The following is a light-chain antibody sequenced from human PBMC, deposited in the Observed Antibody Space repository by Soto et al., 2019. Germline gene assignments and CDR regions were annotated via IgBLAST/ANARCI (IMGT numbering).Light chain of an antibody. J-gene: IGLJ2*01. CDR2: DVS. Sequence: QSVLTQPASVSGSPGQSITISCTGTSSDVGGYNYVSWYQQHPGKAPKLMIYDVSNRPSGVSNRFYGSKSGNTASLTISGLQAEDEADYYCSSYTISSTYVVFGGGTKLTVL. CDR3: SSYTISSTYVV. CDR1: SSDVGGYNY. V-gene: IGLV2-14*01.